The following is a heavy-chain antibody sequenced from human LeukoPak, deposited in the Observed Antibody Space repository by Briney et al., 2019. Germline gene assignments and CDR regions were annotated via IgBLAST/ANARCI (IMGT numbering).Heavy chain of an antibody. D-gene: IGHD3-10*01. CDR1: GYSISSGYY. J-gene: IGHJ6*03. CDR3: AIGSSYYGSGGALRPSGYYYYMDV. CDR2: IYHSGST. V-gene: IGHV4-38-2*02. Sequence: SETLSLTCTVSGYSISSGYYWGWIRQPPGKGLEWIGSIYHSGSTYYNPSLKSRVTISVDTSKNQFSLKLSSVTAADTAVYYCAIGSSYYGSGGALRPSGYYYYMDVWGKGTTVTVSS.